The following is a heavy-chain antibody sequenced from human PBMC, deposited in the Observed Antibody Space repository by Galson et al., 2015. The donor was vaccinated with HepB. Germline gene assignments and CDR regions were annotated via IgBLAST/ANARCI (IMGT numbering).Heavy chain of an antibody. CDR3: AALTHREPYYYDSSGYYTTAAFDI. V-gene: IGHV1-58*01. CDR1: GFTFTSSA. Sequence: SVKVSCKASGFTFTSSAVQWVRQARGQRLEWIGWIVVGGGNTNYAQKFQERVTITRDMATSTAYMELSSLRSEDTAVYYCAALTHREPYYYDSSGYYTTAAFDIWGQGTMVTVSS. J-gene: IGHJ3*02. D-gene: IGHD3-22*01. CDR2: IVVGGGNT.